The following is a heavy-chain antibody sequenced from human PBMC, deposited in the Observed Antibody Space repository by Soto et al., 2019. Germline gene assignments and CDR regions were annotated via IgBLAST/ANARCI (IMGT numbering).Heavy chain of an antibody. CDR2: IYWNDDK. CDR3: AHRPSGWYLFDY. J-gene: IGHJ4*02. CDR1: GFSLSTSGVG. V-gene: IGHV2-5*01. Sequence: SGPTLVNPTQTLTLTCTFSGFSLSTSGVGVGWIRQPPGRALEWLALIYWNDDKRYSPSLKARLTITKDTSKNQVVLTMTNMDPVDTATYYCAHRPSGWYLFDYWGQGTLVTVSS. D-gene: IGHD6-19*01.